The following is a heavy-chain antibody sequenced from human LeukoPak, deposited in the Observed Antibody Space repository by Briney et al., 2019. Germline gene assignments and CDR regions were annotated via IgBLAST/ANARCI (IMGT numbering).Heavy chain of an antibody. V-gene: IGHV4-34*01. CDR1: GGSFSAYS. Sequence: SETLSLTCAVDGGSFSAYSWGWIRQPPGKGLEWIGEINHSGFTNYNPSLKSRVTISVDTSKNQFSLRLSSVTAADTAVYYCARAGSFGDYDAFDIWGQGTMVTVSS. CDR3: ARAGSFGDYDAFDI. CDR2: INHSGFT. D-gene: IGHD4-17*01. J-gene: IGHJ3*02.